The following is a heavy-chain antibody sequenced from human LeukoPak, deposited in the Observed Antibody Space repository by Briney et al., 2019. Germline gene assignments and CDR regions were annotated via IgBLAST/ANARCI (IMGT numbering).Heavy chain of an antibody. Sequence: GGSLRLSCAASGFTFSSYSMNWVRQAPGKGLEWVSSISSSSSYIYYADSVKGRFTISRDNAKNSLYLQMNSLRAEDTAVYYCAGDSYDFPDRTYWGQGTLVTVSS. CDR1: GFTFSSYS. D-gene: IGHD3-3*01. V-gene: IGHV3-21*01. J-gene: IGHJ4*02. CDR3: AGDSYDFPDRTY. CDR2: ISSSSSYI.